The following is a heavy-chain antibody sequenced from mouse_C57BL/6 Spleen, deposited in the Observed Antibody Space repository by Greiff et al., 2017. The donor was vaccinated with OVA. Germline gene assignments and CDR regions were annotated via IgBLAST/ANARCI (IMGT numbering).Heavy chain of an antibody. CDR3: ALYYSNYDYAMDY. J-gene: IGHJ4*01. D-gene: IGHD2-5*01. Sequence: VHVKQSGAELVKPGASVKLSCTASGFNIKDYYMHWVKQRTEQGLEWIGRIDPEDGETKYAPKFQGKATITADTSSNTAYLQLSSLTSEDTAVYYCALYYSNYDYAMDYWGQGTSVTVSS. CDR1: GFNIKDYY. CDR2: IDPEDGET. V-gene: IGHV14-2*01.